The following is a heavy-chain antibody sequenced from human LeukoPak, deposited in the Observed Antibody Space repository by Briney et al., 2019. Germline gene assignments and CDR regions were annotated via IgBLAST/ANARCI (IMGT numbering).Heavy chain of an antibody. V-gene: IGHV3-48*01. CDR3: AKEGVQTPTDWYFDL. CDR1: GFTFSSYS. Sequence: GGSLRLSCAASGFTFSSYSMNWVRQAPGKGLEWVSYISSSSSTIYYADSVKGRFTISRDNSKNTVYLQMNSLRAEDTALYYCAKEGVQTPTDWYFDLWGRGTLVTVSS. D-gene: IGHD3-16*01. J-gene: IGHJ2*01. CDR2: ISSSSSTI.